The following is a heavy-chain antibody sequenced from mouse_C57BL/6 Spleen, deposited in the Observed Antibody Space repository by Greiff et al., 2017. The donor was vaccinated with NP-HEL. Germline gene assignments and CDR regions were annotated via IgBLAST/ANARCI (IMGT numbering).Heavy chain of an antibody. CDR1: GYTFIDYN. Sequence: EVQLQQSGPELVKPGASVKIPCKASGYTFIDYNMDWVKQSHGKSLEWIGDINPNNGGTIYNQKFKGKATLTVDKSSSTAYMELRSLTSEDTAVYYCARPYSNYLYYFDYWGQGTTLTVSS. D-gene: IGHD2-5*01. V-gene: IGHV1-18*01. CDR3: ARPYSNYLYYFDY. J-gene: IGHJ2*01. CDR2: INPNNGGT.